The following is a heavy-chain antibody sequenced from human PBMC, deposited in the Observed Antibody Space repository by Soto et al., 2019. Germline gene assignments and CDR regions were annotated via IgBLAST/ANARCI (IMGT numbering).Heavy chain of an antibody. Sequence: QVQLVESGGGVVQPGRSLRLSCAASGFTFSSYGMHWVRQAPGKGLEWVAVISYDGSNKYYADSVKGRFTISRDNSKNTLYLQMTSLRAEDTAVYYCAKDLSKGEGYDSRDPTIDYWGQGTLVTVSS. V-gene: IGHV3-30*18. J-gene: IGHJ4*02. CDR1: GFTFSSYG. CDR3: AKDLSKGEGYDSRDPTIDY. D-gene: IGHD3-22*01. CDR2: ISYDGSNK.